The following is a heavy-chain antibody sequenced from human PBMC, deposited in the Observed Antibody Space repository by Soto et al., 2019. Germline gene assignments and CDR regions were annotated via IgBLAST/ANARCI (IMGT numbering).Heavy chain of an antibody. J-gene: IGHJ5*02. CDR3: ARMESFGSLNWFDP. CDR2: MNPGSGDT. CDR1: GYTFTNND. V-gene: IGHV1-8*01. D-gene: IGHD5-18*01. Sequence: ASVKVSCKASGYTFTNNDVTWVRQATGQGLEWMGWMNPGSGDTGYAQKFQGRVTMTRDISIATAYMELTGLTSEDTAIYYCARMESFGSLNWFDPWGQGTLVTVSA.